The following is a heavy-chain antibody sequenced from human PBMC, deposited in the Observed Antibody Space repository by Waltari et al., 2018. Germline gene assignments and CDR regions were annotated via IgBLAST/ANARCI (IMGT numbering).Heavy chain of an antibody. J-gene: IGHJ4*02. Sequence: QVQLRESGPGLVRSSETLSLTCTGSGHSVNHDFSWAWIRQSPGGGLEWIASIDHTGSSHYNSSLKSRVSISTDMSTKQFFLTLTHLTAADTAVYYCAEEGNTTAGLFDSWGQGTLVTVSS. CDR2: IDHTGSS. CDR3: AEEGNTTAGLFDS. CDR1: GHSVNHDFS. D-gene: IGHD6-25*01. V-gene: IGHV4-38-2*02.